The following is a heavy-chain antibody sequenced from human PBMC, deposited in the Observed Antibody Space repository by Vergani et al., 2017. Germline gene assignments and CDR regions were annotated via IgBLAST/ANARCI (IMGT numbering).Heavy chain of an antibody. Sequence: LEESGGGSVKPGGSLRLSCAASGIKFSDHYMSWIRQAPGKGLEWVSHISPGASTVSYTDSVTGRFTVSRDNDNNSLTLDMTTQRVEDTAVYYCAKNPGISTTRHDYAMDVWGQGTTVTVSS. CDR3: AKNPGISTTRHDYAMDV. D-gene: IGHD1-1*01. CDR1: GIKFSDHY. J-gene: IGHJ6*02. CDR2: ISPGASTV. V-gene: IGHV3-11*04.